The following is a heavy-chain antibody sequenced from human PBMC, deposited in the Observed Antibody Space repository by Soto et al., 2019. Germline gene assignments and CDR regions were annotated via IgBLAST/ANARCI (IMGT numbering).Heavy chain of an antibody. CDR2: INHSGST. CDR1: GGSFSGYY. V-gene: IGHV4-34*01. Sequence: LSLTCAVYGGSFSGYYWSWIRQPPGKGLEWIGEINHSGSTNYNPSLKSRVTISVDTSKNQFSLKLNSVTAADTAVFYCAGLFPYVSSGYHLNYLGQGTLVTVSS. CDR3: AGLFPYVSSGYHLNY. D-gene: IGHD3-22*01. J-gene: IGHJ4*02.